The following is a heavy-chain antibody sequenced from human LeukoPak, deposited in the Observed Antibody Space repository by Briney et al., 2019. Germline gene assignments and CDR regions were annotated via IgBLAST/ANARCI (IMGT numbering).Heavy chain of an antibody. Sequence: SETLSLTCTVSGGSISSGDYYWSWIRQPPGKGLEWIGYIYYSGSTYYNPSLKSRVTISVDTSKNQFSLKLSSVTAADTAVYYCARASESGGGDYWGQGTLVTVSS. CDR2: IYYSGST. CDR3: ARASESGGGDY. D-gene: IGHD1-14*01. V-gene: IGHV4-30-4*01. J-gene: IGHJ4*02. CDR1: GGSISSGDYY.